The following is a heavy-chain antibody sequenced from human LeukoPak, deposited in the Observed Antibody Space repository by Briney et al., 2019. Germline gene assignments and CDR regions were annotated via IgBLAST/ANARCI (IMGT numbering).Heavy chain of an antibody. CDR2: MGTDETDI. V-gene: IGHV3-30*02. Sequence: GGSLRLSCAASGFTVSTFAWHWVRQPPGKGLERVAFMGTDETDIHYADSVRGRFIISRDNSRNTLSLDMSSLRAEDTAVYFCAKEPPGGWSIDLCGRGTLVSVSS. D-gene: IGHD3-16*01. CDR1: GFTVSTFA. J-gene: IGHJ2*01. CDR3: AKEPPGGWSIDL.